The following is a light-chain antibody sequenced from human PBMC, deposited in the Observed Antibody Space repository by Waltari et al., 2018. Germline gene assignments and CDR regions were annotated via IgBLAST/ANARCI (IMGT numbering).Light chain of an antibody. J-gene: IGLJ3*02. V-gene: IGLV1-40*01. CDR3: QSFDSNVRGGVV. CDR1: SPNIGAGHD. CDR2: GNN. Sequence: QSILTQPTSVSGAPGQRVTIPCTGSSPNIGAGHDVHWYQAFPGTAPKLLIYGNNNRPSGVPDRFSGSKSDSSASLAINGLQAEDEADYYCQSFDSNVRGGVVFGGGTKVTVL.